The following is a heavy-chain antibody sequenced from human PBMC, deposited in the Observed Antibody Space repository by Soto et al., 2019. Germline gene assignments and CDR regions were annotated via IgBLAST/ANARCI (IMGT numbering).Heavy chain of an antibody. V-gene: IGHV1-24*01. Sequence: QVQLVQSGAEVKKPGASVRVSCKVSGYILRDLSIHWVRQAPGKGLEWMGGYDPEGHKMVYAQKFQGRVTMAEDTDTAYMELSSLRSDDTAIYYCATVFGGNYNDYFDTWSQGTLVTVSP. CDR1: GYILRDLS. CDR2: YDPEGHKM. CDR3: ATVFGGNYNDYFDT. D-gene: IGHD1-26*01. J-gene: IGHJ4*02.